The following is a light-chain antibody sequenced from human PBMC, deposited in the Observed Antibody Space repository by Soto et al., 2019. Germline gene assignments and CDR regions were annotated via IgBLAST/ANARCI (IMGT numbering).Light chain of an antibody. CDR3: QIWDTTGDPHVV. V-gene: IGLV3-21*02. J-gene: IGLJ2*01. CDR1: KIGRKN. CDR2: DDT. Sequence: SYVLTQSPSVSVAPGQTATIICGGNKIGRKNVHWYQQKPGHAPVLVVYDDTDRPSGMSERFSGSNSGNTATLTISRVEAEDEADYYCQIWDTTGDPHVVFGGGTKLTVL.